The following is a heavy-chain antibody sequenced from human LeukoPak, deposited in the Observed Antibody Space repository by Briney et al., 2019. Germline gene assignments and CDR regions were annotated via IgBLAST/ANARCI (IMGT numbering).Heavy chain of an antibody. J-gene: IGHJ4*02. CDR1: GFTFANYA. Sequence: PGGSLRLSCAASGFTFANYAMSWVRHAPGKGLEWVSSIIGIGGETHSTDSVRGRFTISRDNSKGTLYLQMSSLRAEDTALYYCAKVPHYGGSSPYFELWGQGTVVTVSS. D-gene: IGHD4-23*01. CDR2: IIGIGGET. V-gene: IGHV3-23*01. CDR3: AKVPHYGGSSPYFEL.